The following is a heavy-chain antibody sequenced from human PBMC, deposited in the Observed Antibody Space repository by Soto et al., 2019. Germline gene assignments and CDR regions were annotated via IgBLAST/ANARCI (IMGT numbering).Heavy chain of an antibody. CDR1: GVTFRGYA. D-gene: IGHD5-12*01. CDR2: ISYDGSNK. CDR3: ARDYYRVNSGYGFSMDV. Sequence: GGPLRLPYAAAGVTFRGYALHLVRQAQGKGLEWEAVISYDGSNKYYADAVKGRVTISRDNSKNTLYLQMNSLRAEDTAVYYCARDYYRVNSGYGFSMDVWGQGTTV. J-gene: IGHJ6*02. V-gene: IGHV3-30-3*01.